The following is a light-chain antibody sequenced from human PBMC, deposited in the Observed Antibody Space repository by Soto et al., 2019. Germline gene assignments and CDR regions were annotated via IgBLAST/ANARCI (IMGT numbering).Light chain of an antibody. V-gene: IGKV1-12*01. CDR1: QAISNW. CDR3: QHATSFPPIT. CDR2: AAS. Sequence: DIQMTQSPSSVSASVGDRVTITCRASQAISNWLAWYQQKPGKAPKLLIYAASSLQSGVPSRFSGRGSGTDFTLTIRSLHPEDFAIYYCQHATSFPPITFGQGTRLEI. J-gene: IGKJ5*01.